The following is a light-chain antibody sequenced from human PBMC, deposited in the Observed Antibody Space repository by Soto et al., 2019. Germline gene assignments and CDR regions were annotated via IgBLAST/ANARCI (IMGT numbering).Light chain of an antibody. Sequence: QSALTQPASVSGSPGQSITISCTGTSIDIGPYDYVSWYQQHPGKAPKLMIYEVTNRPSGVSHRFSGSKSGSTASLTISGLQDEDEADYYCSSYTRNAALVFGPGTKVTVL. J-gene: IGLJ1*01. V-gene: IGLV2-14*01. CDR1: SIDIGPYDY. CDR2: EVT. CDR3: SSYTRNAALV.